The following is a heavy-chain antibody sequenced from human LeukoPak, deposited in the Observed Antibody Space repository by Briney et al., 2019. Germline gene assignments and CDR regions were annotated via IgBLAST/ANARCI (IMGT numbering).Heavy chain of an antibody. CDR2: TSYSEGT. J-gene: IGHJ4*02. V-gene: IGHV4-31*02. D-gene: IGHD1-26*01. CDR1: GGSVCRGGYY. Sequence: KASETLSLTCTVSGGSVCRGGYYWNWIRQHPGKGLEWFGFTSYSEGTYYNPSLMSRITISVDRSQNQFSLKLRDVTAADTAVYFCATADWESFYFDSWGQGALVAVSS. CDR3: ATADWESFYFDS.